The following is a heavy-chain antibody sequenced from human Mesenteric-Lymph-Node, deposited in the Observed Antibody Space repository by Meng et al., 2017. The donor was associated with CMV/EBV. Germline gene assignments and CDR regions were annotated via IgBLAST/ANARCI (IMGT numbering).Heavy chain of an antibody. CDR3: AKSGADFWSGYYMEGYLDY. CDR1: GYTFTGYY. J-gene: IGHJ4*02. Sequence: ASVKVSCKASGYTFTGYYMHWVRQAPGQGLEWMGWINPNSGGTNYAQKFQGRVTMTRDTSISTAYMELSRLRSDDTAVYYCAKSGADFWSGYYMEGYLDYWGQGTLVTVSS. D-gene: IGHD3-3*01. CDR2: INPNSGGT. V-gene: IGHV1-2*02.